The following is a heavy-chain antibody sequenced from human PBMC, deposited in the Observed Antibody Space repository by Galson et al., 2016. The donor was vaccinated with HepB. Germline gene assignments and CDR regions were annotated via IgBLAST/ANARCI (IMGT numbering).Heavy chain of an antibody. D-gene: IGHD2-15*01. CDR3: AKPTYCDVGGCYNSYGLDV. CDR1: GYTFTSNG. J-gene: IGHJ6*02. CDR2: ISAYSGNT. Sequence: SVKVSCKASGYTFTSNGISWVRQAPGQGLEWMGWISAYSGNTNYAQKLQGRVTMATDTSTSTAYMELRSLRSDDTAVYYYAKPTYCDVGGCYNSYGLDVWGQGTTVTVSS. V-gene: IGHV1-18*01.